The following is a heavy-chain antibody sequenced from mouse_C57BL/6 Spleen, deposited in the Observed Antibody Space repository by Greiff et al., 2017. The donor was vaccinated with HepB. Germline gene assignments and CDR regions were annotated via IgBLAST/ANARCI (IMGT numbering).Heavy chain of an antibody. CDR2: IRNKANNHAT. Sequence: EVKVEESGGGLVQPGGSMKLSCAASGFTFSDAWMDWVRQSPEKGLEWVAEIRNKANNHATYYAESVNGRFTISRDDSKSSVYLQMNSLRAEDPGIYYCTRLETGTGAMDYWGQGTSVTVSS. V-gene: IGHV6-6*01. J-gene: IGHJ4*01. CDR3: TRLETGTGAMDY. CDR1: GFTFSDAW. D-gene: IGHD4-1*01.